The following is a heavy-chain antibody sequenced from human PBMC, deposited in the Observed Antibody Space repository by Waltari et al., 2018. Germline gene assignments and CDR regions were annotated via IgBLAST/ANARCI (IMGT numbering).Heavy chain of an antibody. J-gene: IGHJ4*02. D-gene: IGHD3-3*01. CDR1: GGSFSGYY. Sequence: QVQLQQWGAGLLKPSETLSLTCAVYGGSFSGYYWSWIRQPPGKGLEWIGEINHSGSTNYNPSLKRRVTISVDTSKNQFSLKLSSVTAADTAVYYCAGLTYYDFWSGYRDYWGQGTLVTVSS. V-gene: IGHV4-34*01. CDR3: AGLTYYDFWSGYRDY. CDR2: INHSGST.